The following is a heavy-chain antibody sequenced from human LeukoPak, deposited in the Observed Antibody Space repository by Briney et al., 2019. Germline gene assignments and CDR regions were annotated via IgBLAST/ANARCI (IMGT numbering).Heavy chain of an antibody. Sequence: SETLSLTCTVSGGSISSSSYYWGWIRRPPGKGLEWIGSIYYSGSTYYNPSLKSRVTISVDTSKNQFSLKLSSVTAADTAVYYCARVIGLGCSGGSCFDYFDYWGQGTLVTVSS. D-gene: IGHD2-15*01. J-gene: IGHJ4*02. CDR3: ARVIGLGCSGGSCFDYFDY. CDR2: IYYSGST. CDR1: GGSISSSSYY. V-gene: IGHV4-39*07.